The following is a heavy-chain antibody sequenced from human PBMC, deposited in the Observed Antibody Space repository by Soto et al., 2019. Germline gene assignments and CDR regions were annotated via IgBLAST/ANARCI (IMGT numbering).Heavy chain of an antibody. Sequence: GGSLRLSCAASGFTFDDYAMHWVRQAPGRGLEWVSGISWNSGSIGYADSVKGRFTISRDNAKNSLYLQMNSLRAEDTAFYYCAKDIAAGYYDFWSGYNDYWGQGTLVTVSS. CDR2: ISWNSGSI. D-gene: IGHD3-3*01. J-gene: IGHJ4*02. CDR1: GFTFDDYA. V-gene: IGHV3-9*01. CDR3: AKDIAAGYYDFWSGYNDY.